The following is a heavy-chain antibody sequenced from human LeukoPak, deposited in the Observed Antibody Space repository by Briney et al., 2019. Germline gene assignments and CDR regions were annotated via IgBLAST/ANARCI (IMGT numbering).Heavy chain of an antibody. CDR1: GFTFSSYS. D-gene: IGHD1-26*01. CDR3: ASYPYSGSYFFEY. J-gene: IGHJ4*02. Sequence: PGGSLRLSCAASGFTFSSYSMSWVRQAPGKGLEWVSSISSSSSYIYYADSVKGRFTISRDNAKNSLYLQMNSLRAEDTAVYYCASYPYSGSYFFEYWGQGTLVTVSS. CDR2: ISSSSSYI. V-gene: IGHV3-21*01.